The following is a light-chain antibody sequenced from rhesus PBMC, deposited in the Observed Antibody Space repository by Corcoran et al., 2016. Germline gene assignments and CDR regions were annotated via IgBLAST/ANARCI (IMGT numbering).Light chain of an antibody. J-gene: IGKJ3*01. CDR1: QSIGSS. CDR2: YAS. Sequence: EIVLTQSPAFQSVTLKEKVTITCQASQSIGSSLHWYQQKPDPSPKLLIKYASQSLSGVPSRFSGSGSGTDFTLTINSLEAEDAATYYCQQSSSFPFTFGPGTKLDLQ. V-gene: IGKV6-55*01. CDR3: QQSSSFPFT.